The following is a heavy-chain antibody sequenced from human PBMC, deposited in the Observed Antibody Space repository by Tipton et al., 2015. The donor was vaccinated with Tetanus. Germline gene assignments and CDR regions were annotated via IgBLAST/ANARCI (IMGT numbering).Heavy chain of an antibody. J-gene: IGHJ4*02. V-gene: IGHV1-69*06. Sequence: QLVQSGAEVRKPGSSVKVSCRASGGTFSSYAISWVRQAPGQGLEWMGGIIFNTANYAQKFQGRVTITADKSRSTGYMELSGLRSEDTAVYYCARGLIDDFLGSRIYFDSWGPGTLVTVSS. CDR3: ARGLIDDFLGSRIYFDS. CDR2: IIFNTA. CDR1: GGTFSSYA. D-gene: IGHD2-8*01.